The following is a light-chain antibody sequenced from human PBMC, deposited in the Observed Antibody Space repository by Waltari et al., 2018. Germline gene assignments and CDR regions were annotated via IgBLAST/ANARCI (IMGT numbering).Light chain of an antibody. CDR3: NSRDSSGNHWV. CDR1: STRSYY. V-gene: IGLV3-19*01. Sequence: SSELTQDPAVSVALGQTVRIKCQGDSTRSYYASWYQQKPGQAPVLVIYGKNNRPSGIPDRFSGSSSGNTASLTITGAQAEDEADYYCNSRDSSGNHWVFGGGTKLTVL. CDR2: GKN. J-gene: IGLJ3*02.